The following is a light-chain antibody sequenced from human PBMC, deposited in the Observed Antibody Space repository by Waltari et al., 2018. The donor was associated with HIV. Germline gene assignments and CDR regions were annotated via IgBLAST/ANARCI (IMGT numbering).Light chain of an antibody. J-gene: IGLJ3*02. CDR1: TSVLSSLNF. Sequence: SVLTQPASVSGSPGQSITISCSGPTSVLSSLNFVSWYQQSPGRAPKLIIFEVSSRPSGISDRFSGSKSGDTASLTISALRTEDEADYFCSSYSPRDSVVFGGGTKVTVL. CDR3: SSYSPRDSVV. V-gene: IGLV2-14*01. CDR2: EVS.